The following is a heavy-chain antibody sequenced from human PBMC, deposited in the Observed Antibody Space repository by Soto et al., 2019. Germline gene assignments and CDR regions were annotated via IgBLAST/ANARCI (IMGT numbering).Heavy chain of an antibody. Sequence: QVQLVQSGDEVKKPGASVKVSCKASGYIFVNYGIAWVRQAPGQGLEWMGRISPYTGNTHSATKVQGRLTMTTDTSTSTACMDLGSLTSDGTAVYYCVMVHSYVTPTPHDVWGQGTTVTVSS. J-gene: IGHJ6*02. CDR2: ISPYTGNT. CDR3: VMVHSYVTPTPHDV. D-gene: IGHD3-16*01. CDR1: GYIFVNYG. V-gene: IGHV1-18*01.